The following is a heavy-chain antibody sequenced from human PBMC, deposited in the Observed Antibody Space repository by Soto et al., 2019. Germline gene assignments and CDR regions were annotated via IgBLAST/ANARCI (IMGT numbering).Heavy chain of an antibody. CDR3: ATWHEREHAYDV. Sequence: GGSLRLSCAASGFTFSYYYMSWIRQAPGKGLEWVSYISSSGSIIYYADSVKGRFTISRDNAKNSLYLQMNSLRPADTAVYYCATWHEREHAYDVWGQGTTVTVSS. D-gene: IGHD1-1*01. J-gene: IGHJ3*01. CDR2: ISSSGSII. V-gene: IGHV3-11*01. CDR1: GFTFSYYY.